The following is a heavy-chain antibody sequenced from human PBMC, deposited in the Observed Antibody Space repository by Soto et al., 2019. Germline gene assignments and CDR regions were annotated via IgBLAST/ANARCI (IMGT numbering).Heavy chain of an antibody. CDR2: IIPILGIA. CDR1: GGTFSSYT. D-gene: IGHD5-12*01. J-gene: IGHJ4*02. V-gene: IGHV1-69*08. Sequence: QVQLVQSGAEVKKPGSSVKVSCKASGGTFSSYTISWVRQAPGQGLEWMGRIIPILGIANYAQKFQGRVTXXAXKXXSTAYMELSSLRSEDTAVYYCAREVRDGYNSRFDYWGQGTLVTVSS. CDR3: AREVRDGYNSRFDY.